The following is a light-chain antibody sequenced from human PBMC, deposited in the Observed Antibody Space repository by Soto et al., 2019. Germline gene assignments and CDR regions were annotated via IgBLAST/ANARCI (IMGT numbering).Light chain of an antibody. CDR2: GAS. Sequence: EIVMTQSPATLSVSPGERATLSCRASQSISSNLAWYQQKPGQAPRLLTYGASTRATGIPATFSGSGSGTEFTLTISSLQSEDFAVYYCQQYNNWPFTFGSGTKVDIK. CDR3: QQYNNWPFT. CDR1: QSISSN. J-gene: IGKJ3*01. V-gene: IGKV3-15*01.